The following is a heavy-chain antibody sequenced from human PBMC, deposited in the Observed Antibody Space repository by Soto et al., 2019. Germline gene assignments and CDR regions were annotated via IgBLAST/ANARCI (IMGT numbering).Heavy chain of an antibody. CDR3: VRVNADSYQFYYAIDV. D-gene: IGHD4-17*01. CDR1: GFSLTTGRMG. J-gene: IGHJ6*02. Sequence: QVTLKESGPVLVKPTETLTLTCAVSGFSLTTGRMGVSWVRQPPGKALEWLAHIFSDHEISYSTSLQSRLTVYKDTSGRQLVLSMTNVDPVDTGTDYCVRVNADSYQFYYAIDVWGQGTTVTVSS. CDR2: IFSDHEI. V-gene: IGHV2-26*01.